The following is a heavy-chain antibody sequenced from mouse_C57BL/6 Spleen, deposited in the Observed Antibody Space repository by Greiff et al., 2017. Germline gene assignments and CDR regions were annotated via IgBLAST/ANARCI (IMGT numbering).Heavy chain of an antibody. CDR1: GFTFSDYY. CDR3: ARGPLYYDYDVAWFAY. Sequence: EVQRVESEGGLVQPGSSMKLSCTASGFTFSDYYMAWVRQVPEKGLEWVANINYDGSSTYYLDSLKSRFIISRDNAKNILYLQMSSLKSEDTATYYCARGPLYYDYDVAWFAYWGQGTLVTVSA. J-gene: IGHJ3*01. CDR2: INYDGSST. D-gene: IGHD2-4*01. V-gene: IGHV5-16*01.